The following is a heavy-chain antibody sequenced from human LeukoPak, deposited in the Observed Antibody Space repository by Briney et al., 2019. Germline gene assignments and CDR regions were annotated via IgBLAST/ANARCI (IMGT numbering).Heavy chain of an antibody. Sequence: GGSLRLSCAGSGFTFSNAWMSWVRQAPGKGLEWVGRIKRKTDGGTTGYAAAVKGRFTISRDDSKNTLYLQMNSLKIDDTAVYYCSTDADTPLCPLGYWGQGTLVTVSS. CDR2: IKRKTDGGTT. CDR3: STDADTPLCPLGY. D-gene: IGHD5-18*01. V-gene: IGHV3-15*01. CDR1: GFTFSNAW. J-gene: IGHJ4*02.